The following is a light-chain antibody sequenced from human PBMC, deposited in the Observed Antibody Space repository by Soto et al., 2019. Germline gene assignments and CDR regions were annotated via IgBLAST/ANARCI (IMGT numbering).Light chain of an antibody. J-gene: IGLJ2*01. Sequence: QSVLTQPPSASGTPGQRVTISCSGDISNIGTNSVHWYQHLPGTAPKLLIYNDYERPSGVPDRFSGSKSGTSASLGISGLRSEDEADYFCAVWDDSLSGVVFGGGTKLTVL. V-gene: IGLV1-47*02. CDR2: NDY. CDR1: ISNIGTNS. CDR3: AVWDDSLSGVV.